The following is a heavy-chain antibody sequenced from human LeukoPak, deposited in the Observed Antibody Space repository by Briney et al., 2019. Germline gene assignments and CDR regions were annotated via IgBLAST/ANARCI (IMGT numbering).Heavy chain of an antibody. Sequence: AGGSLRLSCSASGFTFSTYAMHWVRQAPGKGLKDFSAISNNGGSTYYADSVKGRFTISRDNSKNTLYLQMSSLRTEDTAVYYCVKALGQWLVYYFDYWGQGTLVTVSS. CDR2: ISNNGGST. J-gene: IGHJ4*02. V-gene: IGHV3-64D*09. CDR3: VKALGQWLVYYFDY. CDR1: GFTFSTYA. D-gene: IGHD6-19*01.